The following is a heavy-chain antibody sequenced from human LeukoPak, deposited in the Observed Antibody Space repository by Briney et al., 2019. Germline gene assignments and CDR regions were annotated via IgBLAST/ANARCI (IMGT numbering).Heavy chain of an antibody. D-gene: IGHD3-16*02. V-gene: IGHV3-11*04. CDR3: ARHRTASDY. CDR1: GFTFSDYY. CDR2: ISGSGGST. J-gene: IGHJ4*02. Sequence: TGGSLRLSCAASGFTFSDYYMSWIRQAPGKGLEWVSAISGSGGSTYYADSVKGRFTISRDNGKNSLYLQMNSLRAEDTAVYYCARHRTASDYWGQGTLVTVSS.